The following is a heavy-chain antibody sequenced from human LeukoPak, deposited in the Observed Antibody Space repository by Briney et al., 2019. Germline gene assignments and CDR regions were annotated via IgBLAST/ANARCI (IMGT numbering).Heavy chain of an antibody. CDR2: IFYSGNA. CDR3: ASRVGATDDAFDI. V-gene: IGHV4-59*01. D-gene: IGHD1-26*01. CDR1: GGSMSSYY. Sequence: SETLSLTCTVSGGSMSSYYWSWIRQPPGKGLEWIGYIFYSGNANYNPSLKSRVIISVDTSKNQFSLKLSSVTAADTAVYYCASRVGATDDAFDIWGQGTMVTVSS. J-gene: IGHJ3*02.